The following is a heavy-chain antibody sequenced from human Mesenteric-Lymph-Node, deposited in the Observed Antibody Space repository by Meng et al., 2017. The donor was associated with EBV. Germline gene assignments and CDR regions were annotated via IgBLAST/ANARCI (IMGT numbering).Heavy chain of an antibody. CDR1: GDSISSPSYY. CDR3: TRDHSNSGWFPY. J-gene: IGHJ4*01. CDR2: IYYSGNT. D-gene: IGHD6-19*01. V-gene: IGHV4-39*07. Sequence: RQLQESGPGRVKPSETLSLTCTVSGDSISSPSYYWGWIRQSPGKGLEWIGSIYYSGNTYYNPSLKSRVTISVDTSKNQFSLKLSSVTAADTAVYYCTRDHSNSGWFPYWGRGTLVTVSS.